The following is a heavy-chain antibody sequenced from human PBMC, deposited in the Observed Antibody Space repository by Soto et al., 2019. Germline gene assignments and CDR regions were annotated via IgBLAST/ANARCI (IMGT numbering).Heavy chain of an antibody. CDR2: ISYDGSNK. J-gene: IGHJ5*02. V-gene: IGHV3-30*18. CDR3: AKDHYYDSSGYP. Sequence: RGSLRLSCAASGFTFSSYGMHWVRQAPGKGLEWVAVISYDGSNKYYADSVKGRFTISRDNSKNTLYLQMNSLRAEDTAVYYCAKDHYYDSSGYPWGQGTQVTVSS. D-gene: IGHD3-22*01. CDR1: GFTFSSYG.